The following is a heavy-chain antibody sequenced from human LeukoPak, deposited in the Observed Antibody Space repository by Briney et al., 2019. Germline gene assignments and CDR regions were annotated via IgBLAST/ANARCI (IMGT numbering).Heavy chain of an antibody. J-gene: IGHJ4*02. V-gene: IGHV4-59*08. CDR3: ARHGRDGYIPYFDY. D-gene: IGHD5-24*01. CDR2: IYYSGST. Sequence: SETLSLTCTVSGGSISSYYWSWIRHPPGKGLEWIGYIYYSGSTNYNPSLKSRVTISVDTSKNQFSLKLSSVTAADTAVYYCARHGRDGYIPYFDYWGQGTLVTVSS. CDR1: GGSISSYY.